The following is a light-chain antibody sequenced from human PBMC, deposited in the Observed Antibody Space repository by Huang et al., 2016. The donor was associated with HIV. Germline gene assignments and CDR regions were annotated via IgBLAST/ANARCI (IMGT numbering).Light chain of an antibody. J-gene: IGKJ1*01. CDR1: QSLSSQ. CDR3: QQYNDWPLT. Sequence: EIVMTQSPATLSVSPGERVTLSCRASQSLSSQLAWYQQKRGQAPRLLNYGVSTRATDIPARCSGSGSGTDFTLTINSLQSEEFATYYCQQYNDWPLTFGQGTEVEIK. CDR2: GVS. V-gene: IGKV3-15*01.